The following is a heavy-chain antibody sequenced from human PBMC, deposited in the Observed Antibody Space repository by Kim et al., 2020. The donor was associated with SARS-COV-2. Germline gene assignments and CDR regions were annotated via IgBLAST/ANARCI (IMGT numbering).Heavy chain of an antibody. D-gene: IGHD5-18*01. CDR3: EREWDTAMVPDAFDI. J-gene: IGHJ3*02. Sequence: DSVKGRFNISRDNDKNTLYLQMNRLRAEDTDVYYCEREWDTAMVPDAFDIWGQGTMVTVSS. V-gene: IGHV3-74*01.